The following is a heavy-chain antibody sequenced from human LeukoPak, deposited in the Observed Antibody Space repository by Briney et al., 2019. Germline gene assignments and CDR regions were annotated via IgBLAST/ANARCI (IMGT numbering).Heavy chain of an antibody. CDR1: GYSFTSYW. CDR3: VRQGTYYYGSGRTY. J-gene: IGHJ4*02. D-gene: IGHD3-10*01. CDR2: IYPADSDT. V-gene: IGHV5-51*01. Sequence: GESLEISCKGSGYSFTSYWIDWVRQMPGKGLEGMGIIYPADSDTRYSPSFQGQVTISADKSISTAYLQWSSLKASDTAMYYCVRQGTYYYGSGRTYWGQGTLVTVSS.